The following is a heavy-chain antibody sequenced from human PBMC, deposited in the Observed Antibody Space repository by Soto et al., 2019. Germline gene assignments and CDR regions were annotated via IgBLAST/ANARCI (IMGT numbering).Heavy chain of an antibody. CDR1: GFTFSSYS. J-gene: IGHJ4*02. D-gene: IGHD2-2*01. CDR2: ISSSSSTI. CDR3: ARGYCSSTSCYRYFDY. Sequence: EVQLVESGGGLVQPGGSLRLSCAASGFTFSSYSMNWVRQAPGKGLEWVSYISSSSSTIYYADSVKGRFTISRDNAKNSLYLQMNSLRAEDTAVYYCARGYCSSTSCYRYFDYWGQGTLVTVSS. V-gene: IGHV3-48*01.